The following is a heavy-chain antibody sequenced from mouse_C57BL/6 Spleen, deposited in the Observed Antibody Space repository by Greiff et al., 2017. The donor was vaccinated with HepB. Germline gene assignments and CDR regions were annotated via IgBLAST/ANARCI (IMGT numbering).Heavy chain of an antibody. J-gene: IGHJ1*03. CDR2: ISSGGSYT. D-gene: IGHD2-4*01. CDR3: ARQRDYDWYFDV. CDR1: GFTFSSYG. V-gene: IGHV5-6*01. Sequence: EVQVVESGGDLVKPGGSLKLSCAASGFTFSSYGMSWVRQTPDKRLEWVATISSGGSYTYYPDSVKGRFTISRDNAKHTLYLQMSSLKSEDTAMYYCARQRDYDWYFDVWGTGTTVTVSS.